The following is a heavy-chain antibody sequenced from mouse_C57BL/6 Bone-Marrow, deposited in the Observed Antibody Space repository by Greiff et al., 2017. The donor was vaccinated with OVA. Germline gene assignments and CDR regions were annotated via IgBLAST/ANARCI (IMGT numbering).Heavy chain of an antibody. CDR3: TLYDYAWFAY. D-gene: IGHD2-4*01. CDR2: IYPGNSDN. Sequence: EVQLQQSGTVLARPGASVKMSCKTSGYTFTSYWLHWVKQRPGPGLEWIGAIYPGNSDNSYNQKFKGKAKLTAVTSASTAYMELSSLTNEDSAVYYCTLYDYAWFAYWGQGTLVTVAA. V-gene: IGHV1-5*01. J-gene: IGHJ3*01. CDR1: GYTFTSYW.